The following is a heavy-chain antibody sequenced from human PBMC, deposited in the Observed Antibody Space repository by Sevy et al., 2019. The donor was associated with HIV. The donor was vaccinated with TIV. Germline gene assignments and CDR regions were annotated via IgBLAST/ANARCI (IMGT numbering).Heavy chain of an antibody. Sequence: SETPSLTCTVSGGSITSLYWNWIRQPPGKGLEWIANIYYNGHINYNPSLKSRVTLSLDTSKNQFSLRLSSVTAADTAMYYCAGENAWGRGYSWGQGTLFTVSS. V-gene: IGHV4-59*08. CDR3: AGENAWGRGYS. D-gene: IGHD1-26*01. CDR1: GGSITSLY. CDR2: IYYNGHI. J-gene: IGHJ4*02.